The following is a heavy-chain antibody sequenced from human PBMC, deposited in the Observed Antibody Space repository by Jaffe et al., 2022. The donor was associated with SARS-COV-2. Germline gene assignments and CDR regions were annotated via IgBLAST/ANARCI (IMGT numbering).Heavy chain of an antibody. V-gene: IGHV1-2*02. J-gene: IGHJ5*02. CDR2: INPNSGVT. D-gene: IGHD6-19*01. CDR3: ARDYITGWSIDP. Sequence: QVQLVQSGAEVKKPGASVMVSCKTSGYPFTAFYIHWVRQAPGQGLEWVGGINPNSGVTNYAQKFQGRVTMTRDTSITTAYMELRRLSSDDTALYYCARDYITGWSIDPWGQGTLVTVSS. CDR1: GYPFTAFY.